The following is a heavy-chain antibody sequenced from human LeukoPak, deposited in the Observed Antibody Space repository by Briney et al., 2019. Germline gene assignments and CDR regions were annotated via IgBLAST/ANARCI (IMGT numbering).Heavy chain of an antibody. CDR3: AKDLHYWEAMDV. D-gene: IGHD2-8*02. J-gene: IGHJ6*02. CDR1: GFNFRDFA. V-gene: IGHV3-23*01. Sequence: YPWGSLRLSCAASGFNFRDFAISWVRQAPGKGLEWVSGIGSDTTTHYAESVKGRFAISRDNAKNTLYLHMNSVRAEDTALYYCAKDLHYWEAMDVWGQGTTVTVS. CDR2: IGSDTTT.